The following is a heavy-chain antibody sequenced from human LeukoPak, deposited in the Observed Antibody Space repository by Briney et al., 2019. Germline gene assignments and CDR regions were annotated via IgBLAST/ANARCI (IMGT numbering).Heavy chain of an antibody. D-gene: IGHD2-2*01. V-gene: IGHV3-30*02. J-gene: IGHJ4*02. CDR2: IRCDGSNK. CDR1: GFTFSSYG. Sequence: GGSLRLSCAASGFTFSSYGMHWVRQAPGKGLEWVAFIRCDGSNKYYADSVKGRFTISRDNSKNTLYLQMNSLRAEDTAVYYCARDWYHAIDYWGQGTLVTVSS. CDR3: ARDWYHAIDY.